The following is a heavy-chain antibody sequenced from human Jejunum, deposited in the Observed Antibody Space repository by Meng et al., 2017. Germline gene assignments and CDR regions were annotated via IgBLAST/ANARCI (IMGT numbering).Heavy chain of an antibody. CDR1: GDSVSSNSAA. D-gene: IGHD3-10*02. V-gene: IGHV6-1*01. CDR2: TYYRSKYYN. CDR3: ARDWGDVRGGFDF. Sequence: QVQLQLSAPGLVKPPRTLSLTCAISGDSVSSNSAAWNWIRQSPSRGLEWLGRTYYRSKYYNDYALSVKSRITINPDTSKNQFSLQLNSVTPEDTAIYYCARDWGDVRGGFDFWGQGTLVTVSS. J-gene: IGHJ4*02.